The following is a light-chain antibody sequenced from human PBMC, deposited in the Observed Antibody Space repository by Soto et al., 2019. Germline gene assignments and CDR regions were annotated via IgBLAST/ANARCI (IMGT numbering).Light chain of an antibody. CDR2: WAS. CDR3: HQYYSAPYT. V-gene: IGKV4-1*01. CDR1: QSVLYSSNNKNY. J-gene: IGKJ2*01. Sequence: DIVMTQSPDSLAVSLGERAAVNCKSSQSVLYSSNNKNYLAWYQQKPGQPPKLLIYWASTRESGVPDRVSGSGSGTDFTLTITSLQADDVAVYFCHQYYSAPYTFGQGTKLEIK.